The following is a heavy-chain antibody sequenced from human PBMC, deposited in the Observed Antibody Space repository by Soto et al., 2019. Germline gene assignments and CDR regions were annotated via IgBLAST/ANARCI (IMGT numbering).Heavy chain of an antibody. CDR3: NTENPVDY. J-gene: IGHJ4*02. D-gene: IGHD4-17*01. CDR1: GFTFINAW. Sequence: EVQLVESGGGLVKPGGSLRLSCAASGFTFINAWMSWVRQAPGKGLEWVGRIKSKVDRRTTDYAAPVQGRFTISRDDSKNTLYLQMKSLKIEDTGVYYCNTENPVDYWGQGTLVTVSS. CDR2: IKSKVDRRTT. V-gene: IGHV3-15*01.